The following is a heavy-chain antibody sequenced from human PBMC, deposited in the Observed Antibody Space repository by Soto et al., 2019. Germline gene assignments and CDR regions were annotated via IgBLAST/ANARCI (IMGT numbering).Heavy chain of an antibody. J-gene: IGHJ6*02. V-gene: IGHV1-69*13. CDR2: IIPIFGTA. D-gene: IGHD2-15*01. CDR1: GGTFSSYA. Sequence: SVKVSCKASGGTFSSYAISWVRQAPGQGLEWMGGIIPIFGTANYAQKFQGRVTITADESTSTAYMELSSLRSEDTAVYYCARGSCVLRCYYYYYGMDVWGQGTTVTVSS. CDR3: ARGSCVLRCYYYYYGMDV.